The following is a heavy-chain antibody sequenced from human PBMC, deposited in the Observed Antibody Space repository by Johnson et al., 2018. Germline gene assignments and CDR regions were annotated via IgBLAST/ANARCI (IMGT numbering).Heavy chain of an antibody. D-gene: IGHD6-19*01. V-gene: IGHV3-7*01. CDR1: GFTFSSYW. Sequence: VQLQESGGDVVQPGRSQRLSCAASGFTFSSYWMSWVRQAPGKGLEWVANIKQDGSEKYYVDSVKGRFTISRDNAKKSLYLQMNSLRAQDTAVYYCAVSSGWYPEYFQHWGQGTLVTVSS. J-gene: IGHJ1*01. CDR2: IKQDGSEK. CDR3: AVSSGWYPEYFQH.